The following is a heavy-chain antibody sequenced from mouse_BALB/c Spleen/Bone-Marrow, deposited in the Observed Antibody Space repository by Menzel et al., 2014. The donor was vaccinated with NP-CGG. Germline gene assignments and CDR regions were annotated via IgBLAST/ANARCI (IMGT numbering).Heavy chain of an antibody. Sequence: EVNVVESGGGLGQPKGSLKLSCAASGFTFNTYAMNWVRQAPGKGLEWVARIRSKSHNYATFYADSVKDRFTISRDDSQSMLYLQMNNLKTDDTAMYYCVRDCDFDCWGRGTTLTVSS. J-gene: IGHJ2*01. CDR3: VRDCDFDC. V-gene: IGHV10-1*02. CDR2: IRSKSHNYAT. CDR1: GFTFNTYA.